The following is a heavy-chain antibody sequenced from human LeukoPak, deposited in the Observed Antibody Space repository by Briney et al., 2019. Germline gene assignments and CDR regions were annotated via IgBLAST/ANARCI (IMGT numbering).Heavy chain of an antibody. CDR3: ARRYFGTGSRWSRYYFDL. J-gene: IGHJ4*02. V-gene: IGHV4-59*08. Sequence: SETLSLTCTVAGGSISIYYWSWVRQTPGKGLEWIGYIHHSRTTNYNPSLKSRVTISLDTSKNQFSLNLRSVTDADTAVYYCARRYFGTGSRWSRYYFDLWGQGTLVTVSA. CDR1: GGSISIYY. D-gene: IGHD3-10*01. CDR2: IHHSRTT.